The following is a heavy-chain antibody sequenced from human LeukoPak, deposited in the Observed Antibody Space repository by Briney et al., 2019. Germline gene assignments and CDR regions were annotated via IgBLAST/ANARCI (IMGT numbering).Heavy chain of an antibody. Sequence: GGSLRLSCAASGFTFSSYALSWVRQAPGKGLEWVSLISGSGRGTEYGDSVKGRFTISRDSSKNTLSLQMNSLKAEDTAVYYCAKHLRTNVWFSDYWGQGTLVTVSS. CDR3: AKHLRTNVWFSDY. J-gene: IGHJ4*02. D-gene: IGHD3-9*01. CDR2: ISGSGRGT. V-gene: IGHV3-23*01. CDR1: GFTFSSYA.